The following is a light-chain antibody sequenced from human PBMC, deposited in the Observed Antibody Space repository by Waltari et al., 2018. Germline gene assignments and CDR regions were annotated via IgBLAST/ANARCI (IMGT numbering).Light chain of an antibody. CDR2: WAS. V-gene: IGKV4-1*01. J-gene: IGKJ1*01. CDR1: QSVLYSSNNKNY. CDR3: QQYYGYQWT. Sequence: IVMTQSPDSLAVSLGERATFNCRSSQSVLYSSNNKNYLAWYQQKPGQPPKLLIYWASTRESGVPDRFSGSGSGTDFTLTISSLQAEDVAVYYCQQYYGYQWTFGQGTKVEIK.